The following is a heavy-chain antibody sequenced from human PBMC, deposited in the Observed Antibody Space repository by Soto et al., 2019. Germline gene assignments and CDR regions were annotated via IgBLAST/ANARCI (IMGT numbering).Heavy chain of an antibody. CDR3: ARYSSGWPGNGMDV. CDR2: VYYTGST. CDR1: NGSINNYF. V-gene: IGHV4-59*01. J-gene: IGHJ6*02. D-gene: IGHD6-19*01. Sequence: SETLSLTCTVSNGSINNYFWSWIRQSPGKGLEWLGYVYYTGSTSYNPPVKSRVTMSVDTSKKQFSLKLSSVTAADTAVYYCARYSSGWPGNGMDVWGQGTTVTVSS.